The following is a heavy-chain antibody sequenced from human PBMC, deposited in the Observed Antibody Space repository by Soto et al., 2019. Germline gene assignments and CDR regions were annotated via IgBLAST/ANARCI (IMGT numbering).Heavy chain of an antibody. V-gene: IGHV4-30-2*01. J-gene: IGHJ4*02. CDR2: IYHSGST. CDR1: GGSISSGDYS. CDR3: ARGTSSWSWKFDY. D-gene: IGHD6-13*01. Sequence: SETLSLTCAVSGGSISSGDYSWSWIRQPPGKGLEWIGYIYHSGSTYYNPSLKSRVTISVDTSKNQFSLKLSSVTAADTAVYYCARGTSSWSWKFDYWGQGILVTVSS.